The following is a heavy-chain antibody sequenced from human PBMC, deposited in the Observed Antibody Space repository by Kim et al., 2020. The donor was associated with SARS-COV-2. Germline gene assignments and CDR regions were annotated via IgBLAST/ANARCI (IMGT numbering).Heavy chain of an antibody. CDR1: RFNFGGYG. CDR2: IWYDGSKT. CDR3: ARLNGNYGHYTMDV. J-gene: IGHJ6*02. Sequence: GGSLRLSCAASRFNFGGYGMHWVRQAPGKGLEWVALIWYDGSKTYHTDSVKGRFTISRDNSKNTLYLQMNSLRVEDTAVYYCARLNGNYGHYTMDVWGQGTTVSVSS. D-gene: IGHD4-4*01. V-gene: IGHV3-33*08.